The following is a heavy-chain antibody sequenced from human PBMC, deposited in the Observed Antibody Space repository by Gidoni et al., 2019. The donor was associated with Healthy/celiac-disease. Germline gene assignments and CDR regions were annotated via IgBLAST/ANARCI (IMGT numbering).Heavy chain of an antibody. J-gene: IGHJ4*02. Sequence: KGRFTISRDDSKNTLYLQMNSLKTEDTAVYYCTTVVPGSYAYWGQGTLVTVSS. D-gene: IGHD3-16*01. V-gene: IGHV3-15*01. CDR3: TTVVPGSYAY.